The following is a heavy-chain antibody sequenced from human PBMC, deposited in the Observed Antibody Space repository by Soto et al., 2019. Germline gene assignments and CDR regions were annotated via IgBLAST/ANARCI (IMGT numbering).Heavy chain of an antibody. CDR3: ARMRAMAYYKYYGMDV. CDR2: ISSSGDTI. V-gene: IGHV3-48*03. Sequence: QPXGSLILACTASGFTFSIYEMSWVRQAPGKGLEWLSYISSSGDTIYYADSVKGRFTISRDNAKKSLYLQMNSLRAEDTAVYYCARMRAMAYYKYYGMDVWGQGTTVTVYS. CDR1: GFTFSIYE. J-gene: IGHJ6*02. D-gene: IGHD5-18*01.